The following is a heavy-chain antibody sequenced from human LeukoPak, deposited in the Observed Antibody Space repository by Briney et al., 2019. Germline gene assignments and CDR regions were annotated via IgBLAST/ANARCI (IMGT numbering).Heavy chain of an antibody. CDR3: ARGYYGDYVSDSYFQH. J-gene: IGHJ1*01. V-gene: IGHV4-59*01. D-gene: IGHD4-17*01. CDR1: GGSISSYY. Sequence: SETLSLTCTVSGGSISSYYWSWIRQPPGKGLEWIGYICYSGSTNYNPSLKSRVTISVDTSKNQFSLKLSSVTAADTAVYYCARGYYGDYVSDSYFQHWGQGTLVTVSS. CDR2: ICYSGST.